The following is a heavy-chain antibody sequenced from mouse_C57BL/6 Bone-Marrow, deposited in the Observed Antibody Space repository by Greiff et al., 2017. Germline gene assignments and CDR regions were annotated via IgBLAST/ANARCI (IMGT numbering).Heavy chain of an antibody. CDR1: GYTFTSYW. CDR3: ARKGYYGPGVYFDY. V-gene: IGHV1-64*01. Sequence: QVQLQQSGPELVKPGASVKISCKASGYTFTSYWMHWVKQRPGQGLEWIGMIHPNSGSTNYNEKFKSKATLTVDKSSSTADMQLSSLTSEDSAVYYCARKGYYGPGVYFDYWGQGTTLTVSA. CDR2: IHPNSGST. J-gene: IGHJ2*01. D-gene: IGHD1-2*01.